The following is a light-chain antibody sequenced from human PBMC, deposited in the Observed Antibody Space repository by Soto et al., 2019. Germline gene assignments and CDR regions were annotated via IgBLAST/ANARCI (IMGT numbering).Light chain of an antibody. V-gene: IGLV2-14*03. CDR2: DVS. CDR3: LSYTTSSTYV. CDR1: SSDVGGYNY. J-gene: IGLJ1*01. Sequence: ALTQPASVSGSPGQSITIPCTGTSSDVGGYNYVSWYQQHPGIAPKVMIYDVSNRPSGVSNRFSGSKSGNTASLTISGLQAEDEADYYCLSYTTSSTYVFGTGTKLTVL.